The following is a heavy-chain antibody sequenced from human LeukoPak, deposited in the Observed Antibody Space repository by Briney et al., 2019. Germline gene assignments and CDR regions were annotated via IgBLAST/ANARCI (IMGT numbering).Heavy chain of an antibody. Sequence: TGGSLRLSCAASGFTFSSYSMNWVRQAPGKGLEWVSSISSSSSYIYYADSVKGRFTISRDNAKNSLYLQMNSLRAEDTAVYYCARDYAAAGRTNWFDSWGQGTLVTVSS. CDR2: ISSSSSYI. CDR3: ARDYAAAGRTNWFDS. J-gene: IGHJ5*01. D-gene: IGHD6-13*01. V-gene: IGHV3-21*01. CDR1: GFTFSSYS.